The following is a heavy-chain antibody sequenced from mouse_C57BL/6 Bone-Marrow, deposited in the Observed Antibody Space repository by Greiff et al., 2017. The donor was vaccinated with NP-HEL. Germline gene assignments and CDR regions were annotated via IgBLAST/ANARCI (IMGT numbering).Heavy chain of an antibody. Sequence: DVHLVESGGGLVQSGRSLRLSCATSGFTFSDFYMEWVRQAPGKGLEWIAASRNKANDYTTEYSASVKGRFIVSRDTSQSILYLQMNALRAEDTAIYYCARHDYEAMDYWGQGTSVTVSS. CDR2: SRNKANDYTT. CDR3: ARHDYEAMDY. J-gene: IGHJ4*01. CDR1: GFTFSDFY. V-gene: IGHV7-1*01.